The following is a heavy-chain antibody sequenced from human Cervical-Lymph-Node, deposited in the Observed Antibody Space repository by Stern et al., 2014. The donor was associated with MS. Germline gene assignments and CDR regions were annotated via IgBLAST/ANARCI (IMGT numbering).Heavy chain of an antibody. J-gene: IGHJ3*02. D-gene: IGHD3-16*02. Sequence: EVQLVESGGGLVQPGRSLRLSCVASGFTFDDYAMHWVRQAPGKGLECVSGNSWNVCSINSADSVKDRVTISRYNAKNSLYLQMSILRPEDTSFYYCAKSLGRSYHDPFDMWGQGTMVIVSS. CDR2: NSWNVCSI. CDR3: AKSLGRSYHDPFDM. CDR1: GFTFDDYA. V-gene: IGHV3-9*01.